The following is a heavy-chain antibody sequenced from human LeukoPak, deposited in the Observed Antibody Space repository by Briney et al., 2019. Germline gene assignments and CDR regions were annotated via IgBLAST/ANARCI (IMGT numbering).Heavy chain of an antibody. J-gene: IGHJ4*02. CDR1: GFTFSSYA. V-gene: IGHV3-23*01. Sequence: GGSLRLSCAASGFTFSSYAMSWVRQAPGKGLERVSAISGSGGSTYYADSVKGRFTISRDNSKNTLYLQMNSLRAEDTAVYYCAKDKDHYDILTPFDYWGQGTLVTVSS. CDR3: AKDKDHYDILTPFDY. D-gene: IGHD3-9*01. CDR2: ISGSGGST.